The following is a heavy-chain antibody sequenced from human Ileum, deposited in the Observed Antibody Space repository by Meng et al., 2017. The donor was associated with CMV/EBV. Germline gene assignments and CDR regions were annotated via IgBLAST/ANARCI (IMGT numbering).Heavy chain of an antibody. CDR2: SSGSGAST. J-gene: IGHJ2*01. D-gene: IGHD2-15*01. CDR3: AKESADSVWYFDL. CDR1: GFAFSNNA. Sequence: EVSLVESCGGLIQPGGSLSLSCAAFGFAFSNNAMAWVRQAPGQGLEWVSHSSGSGASTNYADSVKGRFTISRDNSKNTLNLQMHSLRADDTAVYYCAKESADSVWYFDLWGRGTLVTVSS. V-gene: IGHV3-23*04.